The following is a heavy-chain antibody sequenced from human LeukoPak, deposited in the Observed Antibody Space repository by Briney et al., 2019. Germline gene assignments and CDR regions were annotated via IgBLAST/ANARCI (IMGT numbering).Heavy chain of an antibody. V-gene: IGHV3-11*01. D-gene: IGHD2-2*01. J-gene: IGHJ4*02. CDR1: GFTFSDYY. Sequence: GGSLRLSCAASGFTFSDYYMSWIRQAPGKGLEWVSYISSSGSTIYYADSVKGRFTISRDNAKNSLYLQMNSLRAEDTAVYYCAIRPSIVVVPAADKSSDYFDYWGQGTLVTVSS. CDR3: AIRPSIVVVPAADKSSDYFDY. CDR2: ISSSGSTI.